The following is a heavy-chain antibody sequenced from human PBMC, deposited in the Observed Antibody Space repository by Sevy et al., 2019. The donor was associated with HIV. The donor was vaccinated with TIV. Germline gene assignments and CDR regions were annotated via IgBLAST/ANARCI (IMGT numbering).Heavy chain of an antibody. J-gene: IGHJ3*02. Sequence: GGSLRLSCTASGFTFGDYAMSWFRQAPGKGLEWVGFIRSKAYGGTAEYAASAKGRFTISRDDSKSIAYLQMNSLKTEDTAVYYCTRENCSGGSCYWSFGAFDNWGQWTMVTVSS. CDR2: IRSKAYGGTA. CDR1: GFTFGDYA. D-gene: IGHD2-15*01. CDR3: TRENCSGGSCYWSFGAFDN. V-gene: IGHV3-49*03.